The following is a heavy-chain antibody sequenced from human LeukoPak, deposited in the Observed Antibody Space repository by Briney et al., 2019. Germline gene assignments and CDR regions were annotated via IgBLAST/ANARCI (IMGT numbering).Heavy chain of an antibody. V-gene: IGHV3-21*01. D-gene: IGHD3-22*01. J-gene: IGHJ4*02. Sequence: GGSLRLSCAASGFTFSSYSMNWVRQAPGKGLEWVSSISSSSSYIYYADSVKGRFTISRDNAKNSLYLQMNSLRAEDTAVYYCARMGDLNYYDSSGFDYWGQGTLVTVSS. CDR1: GFTFSSYS. CDR3: ARMGDLNYYDSSGFDY. CDR2: ISSSSSYI.